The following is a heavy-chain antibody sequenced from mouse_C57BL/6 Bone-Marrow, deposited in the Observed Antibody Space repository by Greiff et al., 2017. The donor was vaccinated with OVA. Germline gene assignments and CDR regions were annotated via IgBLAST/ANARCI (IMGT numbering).Heavy chain of an antibody. D-gene: IGHD2-2*01. CDR3: ARSLYGYDFYWYFDV. V-gene: IGHV1-75*01. CDR1: GYTFTDYY. J-gene: IGHJ1*03. Sequence: QVQLQQSGPELVKPGASVKISCKASGYTFTDYYINWVKQRPGQGLEWIGWIFPGSGSTYYTEKFKGQATLTVDKSSSTAYMLLSSLTSEDSAVYFCARSLYGYDFYWYFDVWGTGTTVTVSS. CDR2: IFPGSGST.